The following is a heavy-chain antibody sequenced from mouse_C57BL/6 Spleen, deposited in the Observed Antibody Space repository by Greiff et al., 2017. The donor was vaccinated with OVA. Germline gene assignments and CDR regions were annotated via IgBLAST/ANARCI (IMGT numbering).Heavy chain of an antibody. CDR3: ARRDYDYDAGAMDY. D-gene: IGHD2-4*01. Sequence: EVQLQQSGPELVKPGASVKISCKASGYTFTDYYMTWVKQSHGKSLEWIGDINPNNGGTSYNQKFKGKATLPVDKSSSTAYMELRSLTSEDSAVYYCARRDYDYDAGAMDYWGQGTSVTVSS. J-gene: IGHJ4*01. V-gene: IGHV1-26*01. CDR1: GYTFTDYY. CDR2: INPNNGGT.